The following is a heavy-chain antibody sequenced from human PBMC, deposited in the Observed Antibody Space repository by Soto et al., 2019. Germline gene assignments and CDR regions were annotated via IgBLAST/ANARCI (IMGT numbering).Heavy chain of an antibody. D-gene: IGHD3-22*01. CDR1: GFTLSDHY. CDR3: VRATFFSDSSGYTRCLDY. J-gene: IGHJ4*02. V-gene: IGHV3-72*01. CDR2: SRDKPQGYST. Sequence: EVQLVESGGGLVQPGGSLRLSCAGSGFTLSDHYIDWVRQAPGKGLEWVGRSRDKPQGYSTAYAAAVKGRFTTSRNESKDSAYLQMNSLKPEETAVYYCVRATFFSDSSGYTRCLDYWGQGTLVTVSS.